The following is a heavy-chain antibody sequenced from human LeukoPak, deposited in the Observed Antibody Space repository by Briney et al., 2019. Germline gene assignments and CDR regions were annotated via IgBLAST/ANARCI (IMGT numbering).Heavy chain of an antibody. CDR1: GFTFSNYG. CDR3: AKNGKDNYDMFFDY. Sequence: GGSLRLSCAASGFTFSNYGMHWVRQSPGEGLQWVALISNDGNDKYYADSVKGRFTISRDNSKNTLYLQMDSLRAEDTAIYYCAKNGKDNYDMFFDYWGQGTLVTVSS. CDR2: ISNDGNDK. V-gene: IGHV3-30*18. D-gene: IGHD3-9*01. J-gene: IGHJ4*02.